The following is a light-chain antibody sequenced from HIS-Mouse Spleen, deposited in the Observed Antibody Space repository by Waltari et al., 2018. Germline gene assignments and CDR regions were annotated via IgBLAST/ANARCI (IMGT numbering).Light chain of an antibody. V-gene: IGLV2-23*01. CDR3: CSYAGSSTWV. CDR2: EGS. Sequence: QSALTQPASVSGSPGHSITISCPGTSSDVGSYNLVSWYQQHPGKAPKLMIYEGSKRPSGVSNRFSGSKSGNTASLTISGLQAEDEADYYCCSYAGSSTWVFGGGTKLTAL. CDR1: SSDVGSYNL. J-gene: IGLJ3*02.